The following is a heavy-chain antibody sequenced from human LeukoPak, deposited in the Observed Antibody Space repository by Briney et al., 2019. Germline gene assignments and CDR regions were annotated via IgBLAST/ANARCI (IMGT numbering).Heavy chain of an antibody. CDR2: ISYDGGSK. CDR3: ARAGSSGWYSFDY. V-gene: IGHV3-30*03. J-gene: IGHJ4*02. Sequence: GGSLRLSCIASGFFFSNYGMCGCLQPPGRGGEWLALISYDGGSKYYAESVKGRFTISRDNSKNTLYLQMNSLRAEDTAVYYCARAGSSGWYSFDYWGQGTLVTVSP. CDR1: GFFFSNYG. D-gene: IGHD6-19*01.